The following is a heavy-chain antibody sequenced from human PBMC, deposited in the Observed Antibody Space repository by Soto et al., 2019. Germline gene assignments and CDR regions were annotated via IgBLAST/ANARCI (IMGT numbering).Heavy chain of an antibody. CDR1: GFTFSSYG. CDR3: ARGAWGSIHDH. CDR2: ISGSGDAT. D-gene: IGHD3-16*01. V-gene: IGHV3-23*01. J-gene: IGHJ4*02. Sequence: EVQLLESGGGLVQPGGSLRLSCGASGFTFSSYGMSWVRQGPGKGLEWVADISGSGDATHYADSVKGHFTISRDNSKNTRFLQMNSRRAEDTAIYYWARGAWGSIHDHWGQGTLVIVSS.